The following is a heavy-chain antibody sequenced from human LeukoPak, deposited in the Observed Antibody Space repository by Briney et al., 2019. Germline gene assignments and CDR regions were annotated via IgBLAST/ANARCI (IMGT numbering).Heavy chain of an antibody. V-gene: IGHV3-53*01. Sequence: PGGSLRLSCAASGFTVSSNYMSWVRQAPGKGLEWVSVIYSGGSTYYADSAKGRFTISRDNSKNTLYLQMNSLRAEDTAVYYCARGYSRYYYFDYWGQGTLVTVSS. CDR3: ARGYSRYYYFDY. CDR2: IYSGGST. J-gene: IGHJ4*02. CDR1: GFTVSSNY. D-gene: IGHD6-13*01.